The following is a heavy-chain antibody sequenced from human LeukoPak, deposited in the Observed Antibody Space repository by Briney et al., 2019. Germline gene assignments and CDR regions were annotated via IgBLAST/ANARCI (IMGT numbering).Heavy chain of an antibody. CDR3: ATAGGDGSRMGFDP. J-gene: IGHJ5*02. D-gene: IGHD2-15*01. CDR1: GFTFSTYA. V-gene: IGHV3-74*01. Sequence: GGSLRLSCAASGFTFSTYAMSWVRQAPGKGLVWVSCISADGSVTRYADSVKGRLTISRDNTKSTLYLQMHSLRAEDTAVYYCATAGGDGSRMGFDPWGQGTLVTVSS. CDR2: ISADGSVT.